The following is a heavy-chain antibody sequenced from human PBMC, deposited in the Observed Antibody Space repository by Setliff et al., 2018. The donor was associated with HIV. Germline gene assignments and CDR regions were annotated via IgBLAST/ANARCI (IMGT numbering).Heavy chain of an antibody. CDR1: GGSISTSNW. CDR2: IYYSGST. CDR3: ARKGSSSLSQEHYYDF. V-gene: IGHV4-28*06. J-gene: IGHJ4*02. D-gene: IGHD2-2*01. Sequence: SETLSLTCTVSGGSISTSNWWGWIRQTPGKGLEWIGYIYYSGSTNYNPSLKSRVTMSLDTSKNQFPLKLNSVTALDTDVYYCARKGSSSLSQEHYYDFWGQGTLVTVSS.